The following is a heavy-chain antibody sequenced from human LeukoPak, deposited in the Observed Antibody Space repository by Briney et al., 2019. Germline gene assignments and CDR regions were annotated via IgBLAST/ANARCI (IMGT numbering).Heavy chain of an antibody. V-gene: IGHV3-73*01. CDR1: GFTFSGSA. CDR3: TSPTAMVID. D-gene: IGHD5-18*01. CDR2: IRSKANSYAT. J-gene: IGHJ4*02. Sequence: GGSLKLSCAASGFTFSGSAMHWVRQASGKGLEWVGRIRSKANSYATAYATSVKGRFTISRDDSKNTAYLQMNSLKTEDTAVYYCTSPTAMVIDWGQGTLVTVSS.